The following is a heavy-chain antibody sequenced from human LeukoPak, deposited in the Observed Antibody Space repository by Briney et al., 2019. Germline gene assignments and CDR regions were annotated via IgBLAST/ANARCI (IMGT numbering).Heavy chain of an antibody. J-gene: IGHJ4*02. CDR3: ATSGRAEYYFDY. D-gene: IGHD2/OR15-2a*01. V-gene: IGHV1-69*04. CDR2: IIPILGIA. Sequence: SVKVSCKASGGTFSSYAISWVRQAPGQGLEWMGRIIPILGIANYAQKFQGRVTMTEDTSTDTAYMELSSLRSEDTAVYYCATSGRAEYYFDYWGQGTLVTVSS. CDR1: GGTFSSYA.